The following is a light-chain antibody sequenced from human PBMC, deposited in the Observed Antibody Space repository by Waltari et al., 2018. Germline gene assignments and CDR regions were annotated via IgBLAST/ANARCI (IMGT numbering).Light chain of an antibody. CDR1: QNINSW. CDR3: QQYRTNPWA. Sequence: DIQMTQSPSILSASVGDRVTLTFRTSQNINSWLAWYQQKPGMAPKLLISKASTLESGVPSRFSGSGSGTEFTLTISSLQPDDLATYYCQQYRTNPWAFGQGTKV. V-gene: IGKV1-5*03. CDR2: KAS. J-gene: IGKJ1*01.